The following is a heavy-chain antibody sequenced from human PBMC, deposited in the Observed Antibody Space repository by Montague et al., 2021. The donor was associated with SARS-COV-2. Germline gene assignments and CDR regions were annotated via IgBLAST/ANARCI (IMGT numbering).Heavy chain of an antibody. CDR2: ITHHTGA. V-gene: IGHV4-34*01. J-gene: IGHJ3*01. CDR1: GGSFSDYY. Sequence: SQTLSLTCSVYGGSFSDYYWSWVRQPPGKGLEWIGEITHHTGASYNPSLKSRVSISVDTSKSQFSLRLTSVTAADTGVYYCARGQVIVFGVLIMLPAAGPLDVWGQGKKVTVSS. D-gene: IGHD3-3*01. CDR3: ARGQVIVFGVLIMLPAAGPLDV.